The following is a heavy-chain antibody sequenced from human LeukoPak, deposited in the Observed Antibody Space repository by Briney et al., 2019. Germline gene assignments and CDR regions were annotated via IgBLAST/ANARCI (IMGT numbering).Heavy chain of an antibody. V-gene: IGHV3-74*01. CDR2: ISPTGSTT. J-gene: IGHJ4*02. CDR1: GFSFSGHW. D-gene: IGHD6-6*01. CDR3: ARGPNSNWSGLDF. Sequence: GGSLRLSCTASGFSFSGHWMHWARQLPGKGLVWVSRISPTGSTTSYADSVKGGFTVSRDNVKNTLYLQVNNLRAEDTAVYYCARGPNSNWSGLDFWGQGTLLTVSS.